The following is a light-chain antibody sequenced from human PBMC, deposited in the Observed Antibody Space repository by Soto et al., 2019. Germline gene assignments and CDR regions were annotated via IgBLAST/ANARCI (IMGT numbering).Light chain of an antibody. V-gene: IGKV1-39*01. Sequence: DIQMTQSPSSLSASVGARVSVTCRASQSIITFLNWYQQRPGEAPKLLIYAASSLQSGVPSRFSGSGAGEDFTLTIGSLQPEDFATYYCQQSYTTPRTFGQGTKVEVK. CDR3: QQSYTTPRT. CDR2: AAS. CDR1: QSIITF. J-gene: IGKJ1*01.